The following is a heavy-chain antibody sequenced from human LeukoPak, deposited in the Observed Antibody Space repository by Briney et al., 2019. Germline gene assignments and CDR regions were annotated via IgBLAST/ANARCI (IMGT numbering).Heavy chain of an antibody. Sequence: SQTLSLTCAVSGGSISSGGYSWSWMRQPPGKRLEWIGYIYHSGSTYYNPSLKSRVTISVDRSKNQFSLKLSSVTAADTAVYYCAGSPLGYCSSTSCYENWFDPWGQGTLVTVSS. CDR1: GGSISSGGYS. D-gene: IGHD2-2*01. CDR2: IYHSGST. V-gene: IGHV4-30-2*01. CDR3: AGSPLGYCSSTSCYENWFDP. J-gene: IGHJ5*02.